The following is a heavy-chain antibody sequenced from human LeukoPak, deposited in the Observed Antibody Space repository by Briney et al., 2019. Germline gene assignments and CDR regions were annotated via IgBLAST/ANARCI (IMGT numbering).Heavy chain of an antibody. D-gene: IGHD6-13*01. J-gene: IGHJ6*02. CDR1: GFTFSSYW. Sequence: GGSLRLSCAASGFTFSSYWMSWVRQAPGKGLEWVANIKQGGSEKYYVDPVKGRFTISRDNAKNSLYLQMNSLRAEDTAVYYCARDVHSSSLYGGYYYYGMDVWGQGTTVTVSS. CDR2: IKQGGSEK. CDR3: ARDVHSSSLYGGYYYYGMDV. V-gene: IGHV3-7*03.